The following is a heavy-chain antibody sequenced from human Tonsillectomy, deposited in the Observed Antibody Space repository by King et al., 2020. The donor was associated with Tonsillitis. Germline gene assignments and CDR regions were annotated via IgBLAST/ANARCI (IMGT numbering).Heavy chain of an antibody. CDR1: SGSISSYY. V-gene: IGHV4-59*01. CDR2: IYYSGST. CDR3: AYSSSWYEGYFDY. D-gene: IGHD6-13*01. J-gene: IGHJ4*02. Sequence: QLQESGPGLVKPSETLSLTCTVSSGSISSYYWSWLRQPPGKGLEWIGYIYYSGSTNYNPSLKSRVTMSVDTSKNQFSLKLSSVTAADTAIYYCAYSSSWYEGYFDYWGQGTLVTVSS.